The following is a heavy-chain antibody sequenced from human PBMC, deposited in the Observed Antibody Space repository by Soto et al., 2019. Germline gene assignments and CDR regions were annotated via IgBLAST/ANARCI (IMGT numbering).Heavy chain of an antibody. CDR1: GTSINHTGYY. CDR3: AVVTGAFDI. D-gene: IGHD2-21*02. V-gene: IGHV4-31*03. Sequence: QVQLQESGPGLVKPSQTLSLTCSVSGTSINHTGYYWSWIRQHPQRGLEWIAYIYYSGRTNYNPSLKSRITISVDSSKNQFSLKLSSMTAADSAVYYCAVVTGAFDIWGQGTMVAVSS. J-gene: IGHJ3*02. CDR2: IYYSGRT.